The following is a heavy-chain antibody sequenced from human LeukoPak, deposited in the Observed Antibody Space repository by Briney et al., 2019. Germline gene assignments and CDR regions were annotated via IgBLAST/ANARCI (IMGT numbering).Heavy chain of an antibody. D-gene: IGHD2-2*03. CDR1: GFTFSSYS. CDR2: ISSSSSYI. CDR3: ARDNAGYCSSTSCSRGFDY. V-gene: IGHV3-21*01. J-gene: IGHJ4*02. Sequence: GGSLRLSCAASGFTFSSYSMNWVRQAPGKGLEWVSSISSSSSYIYYADSVKGRFTISRDNAKNSLYLQMNSLRAEDTAVYYCARDNAGYCSSTSCSRGFDYWGQGTLVTVSS.